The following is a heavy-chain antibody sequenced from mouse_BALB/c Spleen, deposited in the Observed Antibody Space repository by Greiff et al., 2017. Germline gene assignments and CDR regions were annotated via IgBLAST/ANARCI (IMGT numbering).Heavy chain of an antibody. CDR3: AAKLCARFPGCFAY. CDR2: INPSTGTT. J-gene: IGHJ3*01. D-gene: IGHD6-1*01. CDR1: GYTFTSYW. Sequence: VKLVESGAELVKPGASVKMSCKASGYTFTSYWMHWVKQRPGQGLEWIGYINPSTGTTEYNQKFKDKATLTADKTSNTAYMQLSRLTSEDSADYCAAKLCARFPGCFAYWGQGTLVTVSA. V-gene: IGHV1-7*01.